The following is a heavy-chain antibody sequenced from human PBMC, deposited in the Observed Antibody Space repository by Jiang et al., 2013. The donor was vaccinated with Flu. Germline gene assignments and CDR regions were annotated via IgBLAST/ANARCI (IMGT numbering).Heavy chain of an antibody. J-gene: IGHJ5*02. D-gene: IGHD3-10*01. Sequence: VQLVESGAEVKKPGASVKASCKASGYTFTSYGISWVRQAPGQGLEWMGWISAYNGNTNYAQKLQGRVTMTTDTSTSTAYMELRSLRSDDTAVYYCARVPWFGEYQNWFDPWGQGTLVTVSS. CDR3: ARVPWFGEYQNWFDP. CDR1: GYTFTSYG. V-gene: IGHV1-18*04. CDR2: ISAYNGNT.